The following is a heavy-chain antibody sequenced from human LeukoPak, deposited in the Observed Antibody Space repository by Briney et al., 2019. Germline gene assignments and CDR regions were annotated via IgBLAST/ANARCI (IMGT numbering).Heavy chain of an antibody. Sequence: SETLSLTCTVSGGSISSSSYYWGWLRQPPGKGREWIVSIYYSGSTYYNPSLKSRVTISVDTSKNQFSLKLSSVTAADTAVYYCARVVVVAATRGGWFDPWGQGTLVTVSS. CDR3: ARVVVVAATRGGWFDP. D-gene: IGHD2-15*01. V-gene: IGHV4-39*07. CDR2: IYYSGST. CDR1: GGSISSSSYY. J-gene: IGHJ5*02.